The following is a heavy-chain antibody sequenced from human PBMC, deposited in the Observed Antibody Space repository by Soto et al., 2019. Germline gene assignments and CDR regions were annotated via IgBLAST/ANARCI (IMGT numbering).Heavy chain of an antibody. D-gene: IGHD4-17*01. CDR1: GGTSSSYA. CDR2: IIPIFGTA. CDR3: ARGSDYGDYSGSFDY. V-gene: IGHV1-69*13. Sequence: ASVKVSCKASGGTSSSYAISWVRQAPGQGLEWMGGIIPIFGTANYAQKFQGRVTITADESTSTAYMELSSLRSEDTAVYYCARGSDYGDYSGSFDYWGQGTLVTVSS. J-gene: IGHJ4*02.